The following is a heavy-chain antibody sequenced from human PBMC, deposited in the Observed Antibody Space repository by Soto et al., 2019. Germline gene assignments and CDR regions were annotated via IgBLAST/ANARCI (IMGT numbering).Heavy chain of an antibody. CDR3: ARLPAAGLGYYYYYGMDV. Sequence: SETLSLTCTVSGGSISSGGYYWSWIRQHPGKGLEWIGYIYYSGSTYYNPSLKSRVTISVDTSKNLFSLKLSSVTAADTAVYYCARLPAAGLGYYYYYGMDVWGQGTTVTVSS. CDR1: GGSISSGGYY. D-gene: IGHD2-2*01. V-gene: IGHV4-31*03. J-gene: IGHJ6*02. CDR2: IYYSGST.